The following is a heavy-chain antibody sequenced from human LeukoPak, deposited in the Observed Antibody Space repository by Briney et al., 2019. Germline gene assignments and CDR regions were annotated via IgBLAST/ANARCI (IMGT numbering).Heavy chain of an antibody. CDR2: IYSGGST. V-gene: IGHV3-53*01. CDR1: GFTVSSNY. Sequence: GGSLRLSWAASGFTVSSNYMSWVRQAPAKGLEWVSVIYSGGSTYYADSVTGRFTISRDNSKNTLYLQMNSLRAEDTAVYYCARETGTSENAFDIWGQGTMVTVSS. J-gene: IGHJ3*02. CDR3: ARETGTSENAFDI. D-gene: IGHD1-1*01.